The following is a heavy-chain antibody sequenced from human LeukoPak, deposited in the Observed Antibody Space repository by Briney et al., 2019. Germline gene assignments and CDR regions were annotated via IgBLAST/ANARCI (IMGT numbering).Heavy chain of an antibody. D-gene: IGHD5-18*01. CDR3: ASYSYVTYHFDY. J-gene: IGHJ4*02. Sequence: SETLSLTCTVSGGSISSYYWSWIRQPPGEGLEWIGYINYSGSTNYNPSLKRRVSISLDTSKNQFSLKLSSVTAADTAVYYCASYSYVTYHFDYWGQGTLVTVSS. CDR1: GGSISSYY. V-gene: IGHV4-59*08. CDR2: INYSGST.